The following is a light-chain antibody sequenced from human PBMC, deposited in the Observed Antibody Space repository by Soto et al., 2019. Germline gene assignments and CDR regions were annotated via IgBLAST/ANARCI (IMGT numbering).Light chain of an antibody. CDR2: HAS. V-gene: IGKV1-5*01. Sequence: DIQMTQSPSTLSASVGDRVTITCRASQSISTSLTWYQQKPGKAPKLLIYHASSLESGVPSRFSGSGSGTESTLTISSLPPDDFATYYCQQSYSTPPLGQGTRLEIK. CDR1: QSISTS. J-gene: IGKJ5*01. CDR3: QQSYSTPP.